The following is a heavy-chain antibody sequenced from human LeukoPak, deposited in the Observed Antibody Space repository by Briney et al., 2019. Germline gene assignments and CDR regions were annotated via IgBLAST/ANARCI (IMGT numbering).Heavy chain of an antibody. CDR3: ARDASFIAAASYGMDV. D-gene: IGHD6-13*01. CDR1: GYTFTSYY. CDR2: INPSVGST. V-gene: IGHV1-46*01. Sequence: SSVKVSCKASGYTFTSYYMHWVRQAPGQGLEWMGIINPSVGSTSYAQKFQGRVTMTRDTSTSTVYMELSSLRSEDTAVYYCARDASFIAAASYGMDVWGQGTTVTVSS. J-gene: IGHJ6*02.